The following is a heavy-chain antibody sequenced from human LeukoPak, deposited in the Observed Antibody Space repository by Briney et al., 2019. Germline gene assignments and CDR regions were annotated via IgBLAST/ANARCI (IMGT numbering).Heavy chain of an antibody. CDR2: ISDSGGST. CDR1: GFPFSSYA. CDR3: AKRGGYETMAAFDY. V-gene: IGHV3-64D*09. J-gene: IGHJ4*02. Sequence: PGGSLRLSCSASGFPFSSYAMHWVRQAPGKGLEYVSAISDSGGSTYYADSVKGRFTISRDNSKNTLYLQMSGLRAEDTAVYYCAKRGGYETMAAFDYWGQGTLVTVSS. D-gene: IGHD3-16*01.